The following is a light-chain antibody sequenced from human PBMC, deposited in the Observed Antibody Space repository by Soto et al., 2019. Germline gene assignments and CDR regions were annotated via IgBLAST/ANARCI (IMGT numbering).Light chain of an antibody. J-gene: IGKJ1*01. CDR2: GAS. Sequence: EIVLTQSPGTLSLSPGERATLSCRASQSVSSSYLAWYQQKPGQAPRLLIYGASSRATGIPDRFSGSGSGTDFTLTISRLEPEDFAVYYCQQYGSSPPGFTWTFGQGTKVEIK. CDR3: QQYGSSPPGFTWT. V-gene: IGKV3-20*01. CDR1: QSVSSSY.